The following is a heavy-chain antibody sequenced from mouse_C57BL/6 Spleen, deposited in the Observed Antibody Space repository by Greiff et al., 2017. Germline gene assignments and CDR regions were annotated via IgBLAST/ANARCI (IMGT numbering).Heavy chain of an antibody. CDR2: IDPSDSET. J-gene: IGHJ4*01. CDR3: ARVYYYGSNAMDY. CDR1: GYTFTSYW. D-gene: IGHD1-1*01. Sequence: QVQLQQPGAELVRPGSSVKLSCKASGYTFTSYWMHWVKQRPIQGLEWIGNIDPSDSETHYNQKFKDKATLTVDKSSSTAYMQLSSLTSEDSAVYYCARVYYYGSNAMDYWGQGTSVTVSS. V-gene: IGHV1-52*01.